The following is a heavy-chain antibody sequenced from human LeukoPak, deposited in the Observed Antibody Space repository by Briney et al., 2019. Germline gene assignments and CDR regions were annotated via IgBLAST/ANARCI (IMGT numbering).Heavy chain of an antibody. CDR2: INPNSGGT. CDR1: GYTFTGYY. V-gene: IGHV1-2*02. D-gene: IGHD2-2*01. J-gene: IGHJ4*02. Sequence: ASVKVSCKASGYTFTGYYMHWVRQAPGQGLEWMGWINPNSGGTNYAQKFQGRVTMTRDTSISTAYMELSRLRSDDTAVYYRARTYCSSTSCWGYFDYWGQGTLVTVSS. CDR3: ARTYCSSTSCWGYFDY.